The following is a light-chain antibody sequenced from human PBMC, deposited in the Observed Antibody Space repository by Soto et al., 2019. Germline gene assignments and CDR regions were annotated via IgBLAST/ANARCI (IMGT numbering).Light chain of an antibody. Sequence: DIQRTQSPSTLSGSVGDRVTITCRASQPISNYLNWYQQKPGEAPKVLIFGASSLQSGVPSKFSGSGYRTDFTLTINNLHPDDFATYYCQQTHAVPLTFGQGTRLEIK. J-gene: IGKJ5*01. V-gene: IGKV1-39*01. CDR3: QQTHAVPLT. CDR2: GAS. CDR1: QPISNY.